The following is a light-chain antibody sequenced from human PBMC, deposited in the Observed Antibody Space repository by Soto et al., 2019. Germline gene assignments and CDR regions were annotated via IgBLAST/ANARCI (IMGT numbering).Light chain of an antibody. CDR3: QQYHNWPPQYT. J-gene: IGKJ2*01. V-gene: IGKV3-15*01. CDR1: QTIASN. CDR2: GAS. Sequence: EIEMTQSPASLSVSPGDGATISCRASQTIASNLAWYQQKPGQGPRLLIHGASTRYAGVPARFSGSGSGTEFSLTISSLQPEDFAVSYCQQYHNWPPQYTFGQGTKVQIK.